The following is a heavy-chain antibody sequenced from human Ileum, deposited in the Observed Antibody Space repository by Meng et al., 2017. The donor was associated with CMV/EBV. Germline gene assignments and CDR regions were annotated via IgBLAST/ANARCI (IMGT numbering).Heavy chain of an antibody. J-gene: IGHJ6*02. V-gene: IGHV4-39*07. CDR1: GGSISSSSYY. CDR2: IYYSGST. CDR3: ARTTMVRGVTFSYYYYGMDV. D-gene: IGHD3-10*01. Sequence: SETLSLTCTVSGGSISSSSYYCGWLRQPPGKGLEWIGSIYYSGSTYYNPSLKSRVTISVDTSKNQFSLKLSSVTAADTAVYYCARTTMVRGVTFSYYYYGMDVWGQGTTVTVSS.